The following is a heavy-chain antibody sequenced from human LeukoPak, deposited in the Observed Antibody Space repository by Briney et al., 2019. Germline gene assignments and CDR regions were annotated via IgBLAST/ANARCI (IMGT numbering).Heavy chain of an antibody. V-gene: IGHV4-4*07. J-gene: IGHJ5*02. CDR1: GGSISSYY. D-gene: IGHD6-19*01. Sequence: SETLSLTCTVSGGSISSYYWSWIRQPAGKGLEWIGRIYTSGSTNYNPSLKSRVTMSVDTSKDQFSLKLSSVTAADTAVYYCARDSSSDLHDWLDPWGQGTLVTVSS. CDR2: IYTSGST. CDR3: ARDSSSDLHDWLDP.